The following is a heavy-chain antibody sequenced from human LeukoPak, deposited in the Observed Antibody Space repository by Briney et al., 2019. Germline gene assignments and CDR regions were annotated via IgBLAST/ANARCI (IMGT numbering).Heavy chain of an antibody. CDR1: GFTFSSYS. D-gene: IGHD3-10*01. CDR2: ISSSSSYI. Sequence: GGSLRLSCAASGFTFSSYSMNWVRQAPGKGLEWVSSISSSSSYIYYADSVKGRFTISRDNAKNSLYLQMNSLRAEDTAVYYCARVPRAMVRGDRYYFDYWGQGTLVTVSS. V-gene: IGHV3-21*01. CDR3: ARVPRAMVRGDRYYFDY. J-gene: IGHJ4*02.